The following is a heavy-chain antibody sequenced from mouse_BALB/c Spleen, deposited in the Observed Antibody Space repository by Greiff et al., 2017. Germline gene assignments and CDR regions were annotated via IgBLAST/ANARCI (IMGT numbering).Heavy chain of an antibody. Sequence: VQLQQSGAELVRPGVSVKISCKGSGYTFTDYAMHWVKQSHAESLEWIGVISTYYGDASYNQKFKGKATMTVDKSSSTAYMELARLTSEDSAIYYCARGVGGSFDYWGQGTTLTVSS. J-gene: IGHJ2*01. CDR2: ISTYYGDA. CDR3: ARGVGGSFDY. D-gene: IGHD1-1*01. CDR1: GYTFTDYA. V-gene: IGHV1S137*01.